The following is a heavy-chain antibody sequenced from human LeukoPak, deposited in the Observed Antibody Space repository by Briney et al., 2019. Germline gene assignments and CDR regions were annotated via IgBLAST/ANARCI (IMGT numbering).Heavy chain of an antibody. CDR2: IWYDGSNK. CDR3: ARAFMGHDAFDI. Sequence: GRSLRLTCVASGFTFSTYAMHWVRQAPGKGLEWVAVIWYDGSNKYYADSVKGRFTISRDNSKNTLYLQMNSLRAEDTAVYYCARAFMGHDAFDIWGQGTMVTVSS. CDR1: GFTFSTYA. D-gene: IGHD1-26*01. J-gene: IGHJ3*02. V-gene: IGHV3-33*01.